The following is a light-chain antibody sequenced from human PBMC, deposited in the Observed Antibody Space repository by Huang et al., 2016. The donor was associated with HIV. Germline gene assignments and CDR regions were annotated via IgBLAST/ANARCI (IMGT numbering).Light chain of an antibody. J-gene: IGKJ2*01. CDR1: QNILNW. CDR2: NTS. Sequence: DIQMTQSPSPLSASVGDRVTITSRASQNILNWLAWYQQKPGRAPSLVIYNTSTLQNGVPSRFSGSGSGTEFTLTISSLQPDDFATYYCQQYNSHPYTFGQGTKLDIK. V-gene: IGKV1-5*03. CDR3: QQYNSHPYT.